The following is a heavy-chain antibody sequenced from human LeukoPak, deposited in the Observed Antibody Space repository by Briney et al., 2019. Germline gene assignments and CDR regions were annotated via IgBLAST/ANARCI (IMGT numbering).Heavy chain of an antibody. D-gene: IGHD6-19*01. CDR2: ISSSSTYI. CDR1: GFTFSNYG. V-gene: IGHV3-21*01. CDR3: AKGSGWNYYYYYMDV. Sequence: GGSLRLSCAASGFTFSNYGMNWVRQAPGKGLEWVSSISSSSTYIYYADSVKGRFTISRDNAKNSLYLQMNSLRAEDTAVYYCAKGSGWNYYYYYMDVWGKGTTVIASS. J-gene: IGHJ6*03.